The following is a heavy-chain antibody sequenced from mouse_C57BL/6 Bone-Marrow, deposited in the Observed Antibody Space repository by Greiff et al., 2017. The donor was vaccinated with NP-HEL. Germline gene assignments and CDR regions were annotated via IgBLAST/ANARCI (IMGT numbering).Heavy chain of an antibody. CDR2: INPYNGGT. V-gene: IGHV1-19*01. J-gene: IGHJ1*03. CDR3: ARPGTPYWYFDV. CDR1: GYTFTDYY. D-gene: IGHD4-1*01. Sequence: EVQRVESGPVLVKPGASVKMSCKASGYTFTDYYMNWVKQSHGKSLEWIGVINPYNGGTSYNQKFKGKATLTVDKSSSTAYMELNSLTSEDSAVYYCARPGTPYWYFDVWGTGTTVTVSS.